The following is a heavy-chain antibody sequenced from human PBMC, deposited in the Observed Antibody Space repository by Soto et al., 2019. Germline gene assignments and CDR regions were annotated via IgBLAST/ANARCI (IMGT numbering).Heavy chain of an antibody. D-gene: IGHD1-1*01. J-gene: IGHJ6*01. CDR2: IVPLHNAS. Sequence: QVHLLQSGTEVKKPGSSLKVSCKVSGGAFTDYSLNWVRHAPRQGLEWLGGIVPLHNASNYSLTFLGRGESSDDLSSTTIYWHMRGLTSDDTAIYCCALWSHWNPLYSRALDVLCQGSKVIVSS. V-gene: IGHV1-69*19. CDR1: GGAFTDYS. CDR3: ALWSHWNPLYSRALDV.